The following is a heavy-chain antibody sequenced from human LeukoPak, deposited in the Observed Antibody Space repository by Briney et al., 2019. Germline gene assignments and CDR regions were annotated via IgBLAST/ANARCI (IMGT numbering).Heavy chain of an antibody. D-gene: IGHD4-17*01. CDR1: GYTFTSYD. CDR3: ARVGADDYALDV. V-gene: IGHV1-8*03. Sequence: ASVKVSCKASGYTFTSYDINWVRQATGQGLEWMGWMNPNSGNTGYAQKFQGRVTITRNTSISTAYMELSSLRSEDTAVYYCARVGADDYALDVWGKGTTVTVSS. CDR2: MNPNSGNT. J-gene: IGHJ6*04.